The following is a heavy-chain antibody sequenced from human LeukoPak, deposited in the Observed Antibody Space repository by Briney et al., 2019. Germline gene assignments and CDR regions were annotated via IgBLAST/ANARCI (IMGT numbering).Heavy chain of an antibody. Sequence: PSETLSLTCTVPGGSISTYYWNWLRQSPGKGLEWIGYIYYTGGTTYNPSLKSRLTIPLDTSKSQSSLELSSVSTADTAIYYCARGTDDYKFDFWGQGALVTVSS. CDR2: IYYTGGT. CDR3: ARGTDDYKFDF. CDR1: GGSISTYY. J-gene: IGHJ4*02. V-gene: IGHV4-59*01. D-gene: IGHD5-24*01.